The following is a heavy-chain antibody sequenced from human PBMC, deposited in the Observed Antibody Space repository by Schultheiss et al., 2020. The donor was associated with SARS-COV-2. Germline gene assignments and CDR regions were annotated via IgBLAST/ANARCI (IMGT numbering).Heavy chain of an antibody. V-gene: IGHV1-8*02. D-gene: IGHD6-19*01. CDR3: ARASSDGD. J-gene: IGHJ4*02. CDR2: MNPNSGNT. CDR1: GGTFSHDG. Sequence: ASVKVSCKASGGTFSHDGISWVRQATGQGLEWMGWMNPNSGNTGYAQKFQGRVTMTRNTSISTAYMELSSLRSEDTAVYYCARASSDGDWGQGTLVTVSS.